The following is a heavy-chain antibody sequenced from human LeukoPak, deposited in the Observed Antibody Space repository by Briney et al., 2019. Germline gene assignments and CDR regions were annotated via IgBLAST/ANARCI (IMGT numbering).Heavy chain of an antibody. J-gene: IGHJ5*02. Sequence: SETLSLTCTVSGGSISTGREYWSWIRQPAGKGLEWIGRVYATGSTNYSPSLKSRATISLDPSKNQFSLKLRSVTAADTAVYYCARHVTVLTGSNWFDPWGQGTLVTVSS. V-gene: IGHV4-61*02. CDR2: VYATGST. D-gene: IGHD7-27*01. CDR3: ARHVTVLTGSNWFDP. CDR1: GGSISTGREY.